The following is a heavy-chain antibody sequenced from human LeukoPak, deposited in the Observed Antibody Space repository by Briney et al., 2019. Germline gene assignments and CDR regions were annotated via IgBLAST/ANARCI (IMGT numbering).Heavy chain of an antibody. CDR2: ISSSGSTI. CDR1: GFTFSDYY. J-gene: IGHJ3*02. CDR3: ASTTPVVTTDAFDI. D-gene: IGHD3-22*01. V-gene: IGHV3-11*01. Sequence: GGSLRLFCAASGFTFSDYYMSWIRQAPGKGLEWVSYISSSGSTIYYADSVKGRFTISRDNAKNSLYLQMNSLRAEDTAVYYCASTTPVVTTDAFDIWGQGTMVTVSS.